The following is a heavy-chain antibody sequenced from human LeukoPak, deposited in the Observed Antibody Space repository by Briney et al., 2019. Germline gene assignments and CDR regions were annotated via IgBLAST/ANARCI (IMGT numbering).Heavy chain of an antibody. CDR1: GFTFSSYA. J-gene: IGHJ4*02. D-gene: IGHD3-10*01. V-gene: IGHV3-23*01. CDR3: AREPGTTLLTRLYL. Sequence: GGSLRLSCAASGFTFSSYALSWVRQAPGKGLEWVSGISGTGERTSYADSVKGRFAISRDSSQNTLYLQMDSLRAEDTAVYYCAREPGTTLLTRLYLWGQGTLVTVSS. CDR2: ISGTGERT.